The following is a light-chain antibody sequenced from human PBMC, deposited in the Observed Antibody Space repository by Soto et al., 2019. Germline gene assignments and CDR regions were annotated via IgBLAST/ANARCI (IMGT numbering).Light chain of an antibody. CDR1: QTISSW. V-gene: IGKV1-5*03. CDR2: KAS. J-gene: IGKJ1*01. Sequence: TLSLSTQCVCVRDRVPITCLASQTISSWLAWYQQKPVKAPKLLIYKASTLKSGVPSRFSGSGSGTEFTLTISSLQPDDFATYYCQHYNSYSEAFGQGTKVDIK. CDR3: QHYNSYSEA.